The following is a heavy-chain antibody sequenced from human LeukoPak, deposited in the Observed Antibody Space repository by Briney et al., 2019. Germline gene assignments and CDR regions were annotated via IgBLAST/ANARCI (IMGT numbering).Heavy chain of an antibody. Sequence: SETLSLTCDVSGASISSNNWWSWVRQPPGQGLEWIGEIFHGGNTNYNPSLKSRVTISVDKSNNQFSLKLSSVTAADTAVYYCARAGTDSSGYYYDYWGQGTLVTVSS. CDR2: IFHGGNT. CDR1: GASISSNNW. CDR3: ARAGTDSSGYYYDY. V-gene: IGHV4-4*02. D-gene: IGHD3-22*01. J-gene: IGHJ4*02.